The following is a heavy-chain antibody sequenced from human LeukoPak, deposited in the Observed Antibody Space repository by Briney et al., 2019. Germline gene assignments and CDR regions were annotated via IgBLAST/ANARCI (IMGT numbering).Heavy chain of an antibody. CDR3: AKDFLGYLDY. V-gene: IGHV3-30*18. CDR2: ISYDGSNK. J-gene: IGHJ4*02. Sequence: GRSLRLSCAASGFTFSSYDMHWVRQAPGKGLEWVAVISYDGSNKYYADSVKGRFTISRDNSKNTLYLQMNSLRAEDTAVYYCAKDFLGYLDYWGQGTLVTVSS. CDR1: GFTFSSYD.